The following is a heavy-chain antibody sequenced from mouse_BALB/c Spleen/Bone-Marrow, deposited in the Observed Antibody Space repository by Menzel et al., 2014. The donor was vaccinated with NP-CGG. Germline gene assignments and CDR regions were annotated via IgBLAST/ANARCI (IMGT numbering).Heavy chain of an antibody. Sequence: EVQLQQSGAELVKPGASVKLSCTASGFNIKDTYMHWVKQRPEQGLVRIGRIDPANGNTKYDPKFQGKATRTADTSSNTAYLQLSSLTSEDAAVYYCASYRYAWYFDDWGAGTTVTVSS. J-gene: IGHJ1*01. CDR3: ASYRYAWYFDD. CDR2: IDPANGNT. CDR1: GFNIKDTY. V-gene: IGHV14-3*02. D-gene: IGHD2-14*01.